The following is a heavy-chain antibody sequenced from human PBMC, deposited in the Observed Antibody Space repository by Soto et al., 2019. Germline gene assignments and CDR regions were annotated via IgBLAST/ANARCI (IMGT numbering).Heavy chain of an antibody. CDR2: ISSGSEYI. J-gene: IGHJ6*02. D-gene: IGHD6-13*01. V-gene: IGHV3-21*02. Sequence: EVQLVESGGGLVKPGGSLRLSCSASGFTFSATGMNWVRQAPGKRPEWVSSISSGSEYIFYGDSVQGRLTISRDNAKNSVYLQLNKLRAEDTAVYYCAKDGAAGSVLDVRGQGTTVSVSS. CDR1: GFTFSATG. CDR3: AKDGAAGSVLDV.